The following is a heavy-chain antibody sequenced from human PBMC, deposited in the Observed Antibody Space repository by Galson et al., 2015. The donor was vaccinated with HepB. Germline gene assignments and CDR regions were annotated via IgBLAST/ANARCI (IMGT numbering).Heavy chain of an antibody. J-gene: IGHJ4*02. CDR2: IYSGGHA. V-gene: IGHV3-53*01. D-gene: IGHD2-15*01. CDR1: GFTVSKSY. CDR3: ASPFCIGGNCYPLWY. Sequence: SLRLSCAVSGFTVSKSYVSWVRQAPGKGLEWLSVIYSGGHAFYADSVQGRFTISRDTSKNTVYLPMRSLRAEDTAVYYCASPFCIGGNCYPLWYWGQGTLVTVSS.